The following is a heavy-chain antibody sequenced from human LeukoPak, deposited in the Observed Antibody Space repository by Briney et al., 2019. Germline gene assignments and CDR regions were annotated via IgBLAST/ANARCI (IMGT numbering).Heavy chain of an antibody. CDR2: IYSGGST. V-gene: IGHV3-66*01. D-gene: IGHD2-15*01. CDR3: ARDSRRILPSD. J-gene: IGHJ4*02. CDR1: AFTFSIYG. Sequence: PGGSLRLSCVASAFTFSIYGMHWVRQAPGKGLEWVSVIYSGGSTYYADSVKGRFTISRDNSKNTLYLQMNSLRAEDTAVYYCARDSRRILPSDWGQGTLVTVSS.